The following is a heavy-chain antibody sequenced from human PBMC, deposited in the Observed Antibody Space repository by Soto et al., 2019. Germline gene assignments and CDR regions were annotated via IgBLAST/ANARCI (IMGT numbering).Heavy chain of an antibody. J-gene: IGHJ5*02. CDR1: GGSIRDYY. Sequence: QVQLQESGPGLVKVSETLSLTCAVSGGSIRDYYWSWIRQAPGKGLEWVADIAYSGRTNSNPSLKSRLTISVDTSNMQFSLELRSVTAADTAVYYWARDIRSVGVTGWFDPWGQGTQVTVSS. D-gene: IGHD1-26*01. CDR2: IAYSGRT. CDR3: ARDIRSVGVTGWFDP. V-gene: IGHV4-59*01.